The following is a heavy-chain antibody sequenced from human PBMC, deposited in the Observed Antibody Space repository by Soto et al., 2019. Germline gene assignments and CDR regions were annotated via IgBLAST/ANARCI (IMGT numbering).Heavy chain of an antibody. CDR1: GYTFTSYG. Sequence: ASVKVSCKASGYTFTSYGISWVRRAPGQGLEGMGGISAYSGNTNYAQKLQGRVTMTTDTSTSTADMELRSLRSADTAVYYCGGDFRLEWYRTGTIYFASWGKGTLVTVPP. D-gene: IGHD6-19*01. CDR3: GGDFRLEWYRTGTIYFAS. CDR2: ISAYSGNT. V-gene: IGHV1-18*01. J-gene: IGHJ4*02.